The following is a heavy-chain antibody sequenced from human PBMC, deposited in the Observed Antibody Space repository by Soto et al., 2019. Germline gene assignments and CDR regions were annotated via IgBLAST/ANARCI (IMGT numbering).Heavy chain of an antibody. D-gene: IGHD6-19*01. CDR2: IYYSGST. CDR3: TRDHSSGSWGAFDL. Sequence: SETLSLTWTVSGGSVSSGDYYWSWIRQHPGKGLEWIGYIYYSGSTYYNPSLKSRVTISVDTSKNQLSLKLSTVTAADTAVYYCTRDHSSGSWGAFDLWGQGTMVTVS. CDR1: GGSVSSGDYY. J-gene: IGHJ3*01. V-gene: IGHV4-31*02.